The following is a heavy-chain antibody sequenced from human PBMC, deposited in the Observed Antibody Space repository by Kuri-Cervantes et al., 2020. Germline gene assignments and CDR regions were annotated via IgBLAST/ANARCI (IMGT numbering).Heavy chain of an antibody. D-gene: IGHD3-10*01. V-gene: IGHV1-69*06. CDR3: ARDNGPMVQGVIY. CDR1: GGTFSSYA. J-gene: IGHJ4*02. Sequence: SVKVSCKASGGTFSSYAISWVRQAPGQGLEWMGGIIPIFGTANYAQKFQGRVTITADKSTSTAYMELRSLRSDDTAAYYCARDNGPMVQGVIYWGQGTPVTVSS. CDR2: IIPIFGTA.